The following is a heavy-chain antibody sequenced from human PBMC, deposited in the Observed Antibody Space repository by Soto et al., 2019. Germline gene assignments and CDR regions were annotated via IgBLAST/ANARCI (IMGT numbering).Heavy chain of an antibody. CDR2: IKSKSDCRTT. D-gene: IGHD4-4*01. J-gene: IGHJ4*02. CDR3: TRESVSADSIYEYYFDY. Sequence: GGSLRLSCAASGFTFSNDCMSWVRQAPGKGLEWVSRIKSKSDCRTTDYAAPVKGRFTISRDDSKNKLYLQMNSLKTEDADGYYCTRESVSADSIYEYYFDYWGQGTLVTVSS. V-gene: IGHV3-15*01. CDR1: GFTFSNDC.